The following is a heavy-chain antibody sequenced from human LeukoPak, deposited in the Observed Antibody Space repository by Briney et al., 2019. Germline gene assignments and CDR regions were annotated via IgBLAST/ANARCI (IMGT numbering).Heavy chain of an antibody. Sequence: GGSLRLSCAASGSTFSSYGMHWVRQAPGKGLEWVAVIWYDGSNKYYADSVKGRFTISRDNSKNTLYLQMNSLRAEDTAVYYCAGGEMATIISLDYWGQGTLVTVSS. CDR1: GSTFSSYG. V-gene: IGHV3-33*01. J-gene: IGHJ4*02. CDR3: AGGEMATIISLDY. CDR2: IWYDGSNK. D-gene: IGHD5-24*01.